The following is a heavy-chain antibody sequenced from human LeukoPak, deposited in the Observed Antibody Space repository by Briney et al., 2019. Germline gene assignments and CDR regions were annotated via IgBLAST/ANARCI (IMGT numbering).Heavy chain of an antibody. J-gene: IGHJ4*02. CDR3: ARDWDY. V-gene: IGHV3-7*04. Sequence: PGGSLRLSCAASGFTFSMYWMSWVRQAPGKGLEWVANIKEDGSEKYYVDSVKGRFTISRDNAKNSLFLQINSLRAEDTAVYYCARDWDYWGQGTLVTVSS. CDR2: IKEDGSEK. CDR1: GFTFSMYW.